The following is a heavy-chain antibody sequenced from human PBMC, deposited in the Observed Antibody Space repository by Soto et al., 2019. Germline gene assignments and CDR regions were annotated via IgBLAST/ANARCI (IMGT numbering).Heavy chain of an antibody. J-gene: IGHJ6*02. CDR2: NIPIFGTA. CDR3: ASGQPDRGMDV. V-gene: IGHV1-69*13. Sequence: GASVKVSCKASGVTFSSYAISWVRTAPLRGLEWMVGNIPIFGTANYAQKFQGRVTITADESTSTAYMELSSLRSEDTAVYYCASGQPDRGMDVWGQGTTVTLSS. CDR1: GVTFSSYA.